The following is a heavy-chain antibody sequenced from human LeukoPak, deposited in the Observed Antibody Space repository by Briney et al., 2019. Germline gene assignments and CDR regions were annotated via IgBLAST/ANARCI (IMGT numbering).Heavy chain of an antibody. V-gene: IGHV1-2*02. CDR2: IYPYSGDT. D-gene: IGHD6-6*01. J-gene: IGHJ3*02. CDR3: ARDRNSGSSLDI. Sequence: ASVKVSCKASGYTFTGYYIHWVRQAPGQGLEWMGWIYPYSGDTNYAQNFQGRLTMTRDTSISTAYIELSSLQSDDTAVYYCARDRNSGSSLDIWGQGTMLSVSS. CDR1: GYTFTGYY.